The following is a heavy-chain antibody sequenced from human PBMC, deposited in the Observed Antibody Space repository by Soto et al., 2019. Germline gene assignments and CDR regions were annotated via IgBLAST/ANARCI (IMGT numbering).Heavy chain of an antibody. J-gene: IGHJ6*02. V-gene: IGHV4-30-4*01. CDR3: ARDGIAAGGYSMDV. CDR1: GGSISSGDYY. D-gene: IGHD6-13*01. CDR2: IYYSGST. Sequence: PSETLSLTCTVSGGSISSGDYYWSWIRQPPGKGLEWIGYIYYSGSTYYNPSLKSRVTISVDTSKNQFSLKLSSVTAADTAVYYCARDGIAAGGYSMDVWGQGTTVTVSS.